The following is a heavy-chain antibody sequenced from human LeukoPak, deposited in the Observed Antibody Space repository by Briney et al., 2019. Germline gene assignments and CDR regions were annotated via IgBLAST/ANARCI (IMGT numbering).Heavy chain of an antibody. CDR3: AREGFAAASDI. CDR1: EFTFRSYW. CDR2: IKQDGSEK. Sequence: QSGGSLRLSCAASEFTFRSYWMRWVRQAPGKGLEWVANIKQDGSEKNYVDSVKGRFTISRDNAKNSMYLQMNSLRAEDTAVYYCAREGFAAASDIWGQGTMVTVSS. D-gene: IGHD2-15*01. V-gene: IGHV3-7*01. J-gene: IGHJ3*02.